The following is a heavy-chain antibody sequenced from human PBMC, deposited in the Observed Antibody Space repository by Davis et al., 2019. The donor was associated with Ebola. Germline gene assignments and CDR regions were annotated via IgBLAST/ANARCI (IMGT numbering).Heavy chain of an antibody. CDR3: ARTTRGSGWFLDY. J-gene: IGHJ4*02. CDR1: GGTFSSYA. V-gene: IGHV1-69*06. D-gene: IGHD6-19*01. Sequence: SVKVSCKASGGTFSSYAISWVRQAPGQGLEWMGGIIPIFGTANYAQKFQGRVTITADKSTSTADMELVSLRSEDTAVYYCARTTRGSGWFLDYWGQGTLVTVSS. CDR2: IIPIFGTA.